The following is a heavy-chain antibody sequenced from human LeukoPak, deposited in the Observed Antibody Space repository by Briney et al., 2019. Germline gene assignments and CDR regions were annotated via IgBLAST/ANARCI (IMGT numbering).Heavy chain of an antibody. CDR1: GFTFSNYS. CDR2: ISSSGGTK. CDR3: SRGYCKTSTCYVAFDI. Sequence: GGSLRLSCAASGFTFSNYSMNWVRQAPGKGLEWVSYISSSGGTKKYADSVKGRFTISRDNAKDSAFLQMNSVTSEDTATYYCSRGYCKTSTCYVAFDIWDQGTMVTVSS. D-gene: IGHD3-9*01. J-gene: IGHJ3*02. V-gene: IGHV3-48*04.